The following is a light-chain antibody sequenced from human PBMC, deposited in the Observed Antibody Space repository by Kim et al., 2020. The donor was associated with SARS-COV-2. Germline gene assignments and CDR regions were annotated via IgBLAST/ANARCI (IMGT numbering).Light chain of an antibody. Sequence: LRQKVRITSQGDRLRRYYVSWYQQKPGQAPVLVIYGKNNRPSGIADRFSGSSSGNTAYLTLTGAAAGDEADYYCNSRDSSGNHWVFGGGTKLTVL. J-gene: IGLJ3*02. CDR1: RLRRYY. CDR2: GKN. V-gene: IGLV3-19*01. CDR3: NSRDSSGNHWV.